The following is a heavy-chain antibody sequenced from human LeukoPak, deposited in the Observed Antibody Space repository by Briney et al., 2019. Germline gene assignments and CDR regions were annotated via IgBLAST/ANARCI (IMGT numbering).Heavy chain of an antibody. Sequence: SETLSLTCTVSGGSISSYHWSWIRQPAGKGLEWIGRIYTSGSTNYNPSLESRVTMSVDTSSNQFSLKLTSVTAADTAVYYCARVGDSSGYENWFDPWGQGTLVTVSS. CDR2: IYTSGST. J-gene: IGHJ5*02. CDR3: ARVGDSSGYENWFDP. D-gene: IGHD3-22*01. CDR1: GGSISSYH. V-gene: IGHV4-4*07.